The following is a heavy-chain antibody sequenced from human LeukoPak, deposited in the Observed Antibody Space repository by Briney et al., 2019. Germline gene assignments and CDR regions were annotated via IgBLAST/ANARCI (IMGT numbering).Heavy chain of an antibody. CDR3: ATIGGLGEAN. CDR1: GYTCTGYD. V-gene: IGHV1-2*02. J-gene: IGHJ4*02. D-gene: IGHD3-16*01. CDR2: INPNSGGT. Sequence: GASVKVSCKASGYTCTGYDMHWVREGPGQGLEWMGWINPNSGGTNYAQKFKGRVTMTRDTSISTAYMELSRLRSDDTAVYYCATIGGLGEANWGQGTLVTVSS.